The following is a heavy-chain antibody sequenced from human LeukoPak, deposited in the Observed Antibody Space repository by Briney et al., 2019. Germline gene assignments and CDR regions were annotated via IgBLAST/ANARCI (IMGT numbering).Heavy chain of an antibody. Sequence: GESLKISCKGSGYSFTSYWIGWVRQMPGKGLEWMGIIYPGYSDTRYSPSFQGQVTISADKYISTAYLQWSSLKASDTAMYYCARVSHYDSSGSGIWGAFDIWGQGTMVTVSS. J-gene: IGHJ3*02. CDR1: GYSFTSYW. CDR2: IYPGYSDT. D-gene: IGHD3-22*01. CDR3: ARVSHYDSSGSGIWGAFDI. V-gene: IGHV5-51*01.